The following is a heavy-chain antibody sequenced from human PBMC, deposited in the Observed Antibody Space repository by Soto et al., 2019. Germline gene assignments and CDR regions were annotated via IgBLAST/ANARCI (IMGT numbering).Heavy chain of an antibody. J-gene: IGHJ4*02. CDR1: GYTFTSYG. CDR2: ISAYNGNT. Sequence: ASVNVSCKASGYTFTSYGISWVRQAPGQGLEWMGLISAYNGNTNYAQKLPGRVTMTTXXXXXXAXMELXXXXSDHTAVYYCARGAVAGDYWGQGTLDTVSS. D-gene: IGHD6-19*01. V-gene: IGHV1-18*01. CDR3: ARGAVAGDY.